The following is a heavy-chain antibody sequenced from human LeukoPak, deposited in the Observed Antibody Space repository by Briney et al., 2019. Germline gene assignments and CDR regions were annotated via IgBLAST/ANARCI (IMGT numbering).Heavy chain of an antibody. Sequence: PGGSLRLSCAASGFTFSSYGMHWVRQAPGKGLEWVAFIRYDGSNKYCADSVKGRFTISRDNSKNTLYLQMNSLRAEDTAVYYCAKDMAVAAHDAFDIWGQGTMVTVSS. V-gene: IGHV3-30*02. J-gene: IGHJ3*02. CDR2: IRYDGSNK. CDR1: GFTFSSYG. D-gene: IGHD6-19*01. CDR3: AKDMAVAAHDAFDI.